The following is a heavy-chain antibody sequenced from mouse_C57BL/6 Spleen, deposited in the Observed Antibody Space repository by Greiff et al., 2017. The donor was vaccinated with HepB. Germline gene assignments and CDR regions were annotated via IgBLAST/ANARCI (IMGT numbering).Heavy chain of an antibody. Sequence: EVHLVESGGDLVKPGGSLKLSCAASGFTFSSYGMSWVRQTPDKRLEWVATISSGGSYTYYPDSVKGRFTISRDNAKNTLYLQMSSLKSEDTAMYYCARQATMITTGFAYWGQGTLVTVSA. V-gene: IGHV5-6*01. CDR1: GFTFSSYG. CDR2: ISSGGSYT. D-gene: IGHD2-4*01. CDR3: ARQATMITTGFAY. J-gene: IGHJ3*01.